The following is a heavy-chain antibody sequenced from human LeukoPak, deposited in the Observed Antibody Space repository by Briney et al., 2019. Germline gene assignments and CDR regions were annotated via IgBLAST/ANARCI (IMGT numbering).Heavy chain of an antibody. CDR2: ISWNSGSI. Sequence: PGGSLRLSCAASGFTFDDYAMHWVRQAPGKGLEWVSGISWNSGSIGYADSVKGRFTISRDNAKNSLYLQMNSLRAEDTALYYCAKGGSSSWPHYFDYWGQGTLVTVSS. V-gene: IGHV3-9*01. CDR1: GFTFDDYA. D-gene: IGHD6-13*01. CDR3: AKGGSSSWPHYFDY. J-gene: IGHJ4*02.